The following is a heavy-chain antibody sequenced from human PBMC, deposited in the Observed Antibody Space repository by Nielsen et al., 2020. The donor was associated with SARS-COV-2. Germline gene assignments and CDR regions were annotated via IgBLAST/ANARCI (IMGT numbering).Heavy chain of an antibody. J-gene: IGHJ6*03. D-gene: IGHD3-3*01. V-gene: IGHV3-33*01. CDR2: IWYDGSNK. CDR1: GFTFSSYG. Sequence: SLKISCAASGFTFSSYGMHWVRQAPGKGLEWVAVIWYDGSNKYYADSVKGRFTISRDNSKNTLYLQMNSLRAEDTAVYYCARGPPYYDFWSRYYYYMDVWGKGTTVTVSS. CDR3: ARGPPYYDFWSRYYYYMDV.